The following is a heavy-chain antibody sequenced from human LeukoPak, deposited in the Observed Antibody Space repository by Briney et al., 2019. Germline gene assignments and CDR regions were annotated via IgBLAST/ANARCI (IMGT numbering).Heavy chain of an antibody. CDR2: IYDSGSA. D-gene: IGHD3-3*01. CDR3: ARVLQNYYHLDV. J-gene: IGHJ6*03. Sequence: SETLSLTCTVAGVSINSHYWSWIRQPPGKGLEWIGFIYDSGSANYKSSLESRVTMTVDTSKNQFSLKLNSVTAADTAVYYCARVLQNYYHLDVWGKGTTVTVSS. V-gene: IGHV4-59*11. CDR1: GVSINSHY.